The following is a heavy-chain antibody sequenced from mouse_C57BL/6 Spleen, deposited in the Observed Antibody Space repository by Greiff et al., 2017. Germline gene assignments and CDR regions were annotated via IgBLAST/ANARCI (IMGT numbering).Heavy chain of an antibody. CDR2: IDPSDSYT. D-gene: IGHD1-1*01. J-gene: IGHJ2*01. CDR1: GYTFTSYW. V-gene: IGHV1-50*01. Sequence: QVQLQQPGAELVKPGASVKLSCKASGYTFTSYWMQWVNQRPGQGLEWIGEIDPSDSYTNYNQKFKGKATLTVDTTSSTTYMQLSRLTSEDSAVYYSARREITTVVATDYWGQGTTLTVSS. CDR3: ARREITTVVATDY.